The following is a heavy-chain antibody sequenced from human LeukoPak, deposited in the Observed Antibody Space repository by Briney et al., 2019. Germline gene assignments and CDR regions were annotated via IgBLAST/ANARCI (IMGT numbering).Heavy chain of an antibody. CDR2: IYPGDADT. J-gene: IGHJ5*02. V-gene: IGHV5-51*01. CDR1: GYTFTDYW. Sequence: GESLKISCKGSGYTFTDYWIAWVRQMPGQGLEWMGIIYPGDADTRYSPSFQGQVTISADKSTTTAFLQWSSLKASDTAMYFCARLADTTSWGQGTLVTVSS. CDR3: ARLADTTS. D-gene: IGHD1-26*01.